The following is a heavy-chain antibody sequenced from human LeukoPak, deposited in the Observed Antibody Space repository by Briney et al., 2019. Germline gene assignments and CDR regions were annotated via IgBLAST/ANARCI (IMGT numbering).Heavy chain of an antibody. V-gene: IGHV4-31*03. CDR1: GGSISSGDYY. J-gene: IGHJ4*02. D-gene: IGHD2/OR15-2a*01. CDR2: IFYSGST. CDR3: ARGSTLIQGFDY. Sequence: SETLSLTCTVSGGSISSGDYYWNWIRQHPEKSLEWIGYIFYSGSTYYNPSLKSRVTISVDTSKNQFSLKLSSVTAADTAVYYCARGSTLIQGFDYWGQGTLVTVSS.